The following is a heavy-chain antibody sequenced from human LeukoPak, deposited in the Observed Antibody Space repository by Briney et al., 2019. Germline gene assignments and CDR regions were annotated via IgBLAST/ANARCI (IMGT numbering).Heavy chain of an antibody. CDR1: GFTFSSYG. Sequence: GRSLRLSCAASGFTFSSYGMHWVRRAPGKGLEWVAVIWYDGSNKYYADSVKGRFTISRDNSKNTLYLQMNSLRDEDTAVYYCARDNDWAFHYWGQGTLVTVSS. J-gene: IGHJ4*02. CDR3: ARDNDWAFHY. V-gene: IGHV3-33*01. D-gene: IGHD3-9*01. CDR2: IWYDGSNK.